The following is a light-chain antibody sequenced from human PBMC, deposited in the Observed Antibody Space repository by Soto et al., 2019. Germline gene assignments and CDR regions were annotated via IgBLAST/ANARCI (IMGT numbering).Light chain of an antibody. V-gene: IGKV3-11*01. CDR3: QQRSNWPIT. Sequence: EIILTQSPATVSLSPGERATLSCRASESIRTYLAWYQQKPGQAPRLLIYDASTRATGIPARFSGSGSGTDFTLTIGSLEPEDFAIYYCQQRSNWPITFGQGTRLEI. CDR2: DAS. J-gene: IGKJ5*01. CDR1: ESIRTY.